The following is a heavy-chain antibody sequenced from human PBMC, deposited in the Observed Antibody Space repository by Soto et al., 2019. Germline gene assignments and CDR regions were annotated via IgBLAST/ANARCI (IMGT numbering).Heavy chain of an antibody. CDR3: ARGATPGTPYNWFDP. CDR2: IYYGST. CDR1: GGSISSGDYY. V-gene: IGHV4-30-4*01. Sequence: PSETLSLTCTVSGGSISSGDYYWSWIRQPPGKGLEWIGYIYYGSTSYNPSLKSRVTISVDTSKNQFSLKLSSVTAADTAVYYCARGATPGTPYNWFDPWGQGTLVTVSS. J-gene: IGHJ5*02. D-gene: IGHD2-2*01.